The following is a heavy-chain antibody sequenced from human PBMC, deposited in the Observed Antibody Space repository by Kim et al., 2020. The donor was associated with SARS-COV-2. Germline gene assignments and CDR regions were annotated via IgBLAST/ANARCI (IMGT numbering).Heavy chain of an antibody. Sequence: SETLSLTCTVSGGSISSGGYYWSWIRQHPGKGLEWIGYIYYSGSTYYNPSLKSRVTISVDTSKNQFSLKLSSVTAADTAVYYCARSGRSIPYYDFWSGYYISCAFDIWDQVTMVTVSS. J-gene: IGHJ3*02. D-gene: IGHD3-3*01. CDR3: ARSGRSIPYYDFWSGYYISCAFDI. CDR2: IYYSGST. CDR1: GGSISSGGYY. V-gene: IGHV4-31*03.